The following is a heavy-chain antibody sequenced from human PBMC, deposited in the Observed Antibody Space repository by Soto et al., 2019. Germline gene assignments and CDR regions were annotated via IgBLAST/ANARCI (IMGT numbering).Heavy chain of an antibody. V-gene: IGHV3-21*01. Sequence: PGGSLRLSCSVSGFTFNSYSMNWVRQAPGKGLEWVSSISSFSNYMYYTDSVKGRFTISRDNARNSLYLQMNSLGAEDTAVYYWARDMPDGVDVWGQGTTVTVSS. D-gene: IGHD2-2*01. J-gene: IGHJ6*02. CDR2: ISSFSNYM. CDR1: GFTFNSYS. CDR3: ARDMPDGVDV.